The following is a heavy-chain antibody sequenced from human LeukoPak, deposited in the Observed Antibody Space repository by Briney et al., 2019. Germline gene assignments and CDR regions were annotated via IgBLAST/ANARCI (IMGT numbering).Heavy chain of an antibody. J-gene: IGHJ5*02. D-gene: IGHD3-10*01. CDR1: GASISSSSYY. CDR3: ARPHYYPNWFDP. CDR2: IYYSGST. Sequence: PSETLSLTCTVSGASISSSSYYWGWIRQPPGKGLEWIGSIYYSGSTYYNPSLKSRVTISVDTSKNQFSLKLSSVTAADTAVYYCARPHYYPNWFDPWGQGTLVTVSS. V-gene: IGHV4-39*01.